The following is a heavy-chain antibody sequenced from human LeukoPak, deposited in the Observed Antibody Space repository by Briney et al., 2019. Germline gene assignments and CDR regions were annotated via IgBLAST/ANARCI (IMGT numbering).Heavy chain of an antibody. D-gene: IGHD3-22*01. Sequence: GASVKVSCKASGGTFNSYAISWVRQAPGQGLEWMGGIIPIFGTANYAQKFQGRVTITADESTSTAYMELSSLRSEDTAVYYCAPLPNYYDTSWGQGILVTVSS. CDR1: GGTFNSYA. J-gene: IGHJ4*02. CDR2: IIPIFGTA. CDR3: APLPNYYDTS. V-gene: IGHV1-69*13.